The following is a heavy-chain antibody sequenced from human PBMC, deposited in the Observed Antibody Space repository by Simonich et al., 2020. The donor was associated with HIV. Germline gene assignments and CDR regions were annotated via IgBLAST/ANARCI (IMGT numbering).Heavy chain of an antibody. CDR1: GFIFSNSW. CDR3: AREFSLNY. Sequence: EVQLVESGGGLVQPGGSLRLSCAASGFIFSNSWRSWVRQAPGSGLEWVAKINQNGIEKYYVDSVKGRFTISRDNAKNSLSLQMNSLRAEDTAVYYCAREFSLNYWGQGTLVTVSS. J-gene: IGHJ4*02. D-gene: IGHD3-3*02. V-gene: IGHV3-7*01. CDR2: INQNGIEK.